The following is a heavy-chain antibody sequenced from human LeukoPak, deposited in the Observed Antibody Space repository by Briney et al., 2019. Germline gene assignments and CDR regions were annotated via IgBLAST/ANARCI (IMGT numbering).Heavy chain of an antibody. V-gene: IGHV1-2*07. CDR1: GYTFTGYY. CDR2: IDPNSGAT. J-gene: IGHJ4*02. D-gene: IGHD2-15*01. Sequence: ASVKVSCKASGYTFTGYYLHWVRQAPGQGLEWMGWIDPNSGATNYARKFQGRGTMTRDTSISAAYMELNSLRSDDTAVYYCARDLGYCSGGSCRIFDYWGQGTLVTVSS. CDR3: ARDLGYCSGGSCRIFDY.